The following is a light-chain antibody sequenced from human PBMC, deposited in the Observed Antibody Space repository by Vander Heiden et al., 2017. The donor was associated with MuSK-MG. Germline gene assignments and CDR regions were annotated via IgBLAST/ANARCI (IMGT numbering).Light chain of an antibody. CDR1: QSISSY. V-gene: IGKV1-39*01. J-gene: IGKJ4*01. Sequence: DIQMTQSPSSLSASVGDRVTITCRASQSISSYLNWYQQKPGKAPKLLIYAASSLQSGVPSRFSGSGYGTDFTLTISSLQPEDFATYYCQQNDSNPTLTFGGGTKVEIK. CDR2: AAS. CDR3: QQNDSNPTLT.